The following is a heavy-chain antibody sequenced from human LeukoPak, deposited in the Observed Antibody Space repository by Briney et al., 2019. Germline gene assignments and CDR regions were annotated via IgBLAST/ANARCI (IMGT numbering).Heavy chain of an antibody. V-gene: IGHV1-18*01. J-gene: IGHJ6*02. CDR2: ISAYNGNT. D-gene: IGHD3-10*01. CDR3: ARGYYGSGGTLYYGMDV. CDR1: GYTLTSYG. Sequence: GASVKVSCKASGYTLTSYGISWVRQAPGQGLEWMGWISAYNGNTNYAQKLQGRVTMTTDTSTSTAYMELRSLRSDDTAVYYCARGYYGSGGTLYYGMDVWGQGTTVTVSS.